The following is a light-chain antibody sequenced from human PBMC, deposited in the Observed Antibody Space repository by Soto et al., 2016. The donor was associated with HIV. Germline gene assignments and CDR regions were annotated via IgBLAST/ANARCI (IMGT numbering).Light chain of an antibody. V-gene: IGLV3-19*01. CDR1: SLRSYY. CDR2: GDN. Sequence: SSELTQDPAVSVALGQTVRITRQGDSLRSYYASWYQQKPGQAPVVVIFGDNNRPSGIPDRFSGSSSGNTASLTITGAQAEDEADYYCNSRDSSGNHLGVFGGGTKLTVL. CDR3: NSRDSSGNHLGV. J-gene: IGLJ3*02.